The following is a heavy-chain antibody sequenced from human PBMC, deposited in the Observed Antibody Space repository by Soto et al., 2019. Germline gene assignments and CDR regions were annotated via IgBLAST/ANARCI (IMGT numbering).Heavy chain of an antibody. V-gene: IGHV4-39*01. J-gene: IGHJ6*02. Sequence: SETLSLTCTVSGGSISSSSYYWGWIRQPPGKGLEWIGNVYYGGSTYYNPSLKSRVTISVETSKSQFSLKLSSVTAADTAVYYCAGGDYYHSSGYYFYYYTLDVSGQGTTVTVSS. D-gene: IGHD3-22*01. CDR1: GGSISSSSYY. CDR3: AGGDYYHSSGYYFYYYTLDV. CDR2: VYYGGST.